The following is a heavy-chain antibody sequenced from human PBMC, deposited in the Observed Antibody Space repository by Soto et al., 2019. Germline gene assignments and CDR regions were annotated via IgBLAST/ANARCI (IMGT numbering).Heavy chain of an antibody. CDR1: GYTFTSYD. J-gene: IGHJ6*03. D-gene: IGHD2-2*03. CDR3: ARGGTTLDIVVVPAAEYYYYMDV. V-gene: IGHV1-8*01. Sequence: ASVKVSCKASGYTFTSYDINWVRQATGQGLEWMGWMNPNSGNTGYAQKFQGRVTMTRNTSISTAYMELSSLRSEDTAVYYCARGGTTLDIVVVPAAEYYYYMDVWGKGTTVTVSS. CDR2: MNPNSGNT.